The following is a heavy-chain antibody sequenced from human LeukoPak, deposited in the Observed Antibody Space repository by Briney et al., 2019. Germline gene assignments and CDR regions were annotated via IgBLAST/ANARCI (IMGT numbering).Heavy chain of an antibody. D-gene: IGHD1-26*01. J-gene: IGHJ6*03. Sequence: SETLSLTCAVYGGSFSGYYWSWIRQPPGKGLEWIGEINHSGSTNYNPSLKSRVTISVDTSKNQFSLKLSSLTAADTAVYYCARGLEGATTFNYYYYMDVWGKGTTVTVSS. CDR2: INHSGST. V-gene: IGHV4-34*01. CDR1: GGSFSGYY. CDR3: ARGLEGATTFNYYYYMDV.